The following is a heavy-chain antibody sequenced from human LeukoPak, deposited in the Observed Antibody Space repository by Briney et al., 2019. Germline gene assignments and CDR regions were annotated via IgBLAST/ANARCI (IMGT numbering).Heavy chain of an antibody. V-gene: IGHV1-8*01. Sequence: ASVKVSCKASGYTFTGYDINWVRQATGQGLEWMGWMTPNTGDTGYAQKFQGRLTMTSNTSIDTAYMELSGLRSEDTAVYYCTRGSLSGSSRDYWGQGTLVTVSS. CDR3: TRGSLSGSSRDY. D-gene: IGHD1-26*01. CDR2: MTPNTGDT. J-gene: IGHJ4*02. CDR1: GYTFTGYD.